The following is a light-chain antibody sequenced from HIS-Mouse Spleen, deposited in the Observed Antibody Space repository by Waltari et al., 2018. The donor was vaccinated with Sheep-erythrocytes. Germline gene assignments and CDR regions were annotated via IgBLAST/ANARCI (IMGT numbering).Light chain of an antibody. CDR1: SRDVGSYTL. V-gene: IGLV2-23*01. J-gene: IGLJ3*02. Sequence: QSALTQPASVSGSPGQSTTISCSGTSRDVGSYTLVSWYPQHPGTAPKPMIYEGSKRPSGVSNRFSGSKSGNTASLTISGLQAEDEADYYCCSYAGSSTPWVFGGGTKLTVL. CDR3: CSYAGSSTPWV. CDR2: EGS.